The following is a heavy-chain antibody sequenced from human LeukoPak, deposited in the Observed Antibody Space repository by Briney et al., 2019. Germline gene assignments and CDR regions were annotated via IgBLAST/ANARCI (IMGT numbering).Heavy chain of an antibody. D-gene: IGHD3-10*01. CDR2: IKPDGSEE. Sequence: GGSLRLSCAASGLNSRSHWMSWVRQAPGKGLEWVANIKPDGSEENYVDSVKGRFTISRDNAKNSLYLQMSSLRVEDTAVYYCAKDRGAYRVFDYWGQGTLVTVSS. J-gene: IGHJ4*02. V-gene: IGHV3-7*01. CDR1: GLNSRSHW. CDR3: AKDRGAYRVFDY.